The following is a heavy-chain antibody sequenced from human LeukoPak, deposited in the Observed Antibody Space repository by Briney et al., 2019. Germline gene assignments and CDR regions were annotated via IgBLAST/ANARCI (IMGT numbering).Heavy chain of an antibody. V-gene: IGHV3-21*01. CDR1: GFTFSSYS. D-gene: IGHD3-3*01. CDR3: ARDVYDFWSGVGGTFDP. Sequence: GGSLRLSCAASGFTFSSYSMNWVRQAPGKGLEWVSSISSSSTYINYADSVKGRFTISRDNAKNSLYLQMNSLRAEDTAVYYCARDVYDFWSGVGGTFDPWGQGTLVTVSP. J-gene: IGHJ5*02. CDR2: ISSSSTYI.